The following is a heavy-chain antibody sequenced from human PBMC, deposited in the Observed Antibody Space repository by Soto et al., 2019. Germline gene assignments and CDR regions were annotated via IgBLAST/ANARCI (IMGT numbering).Heavy chain of an antibody. CDR1: GGSISSGGTGSY. J-gene: IGHJ4*02. V-gene: IGHV4-31*03. CDR3: ASGHDAYKVRY. D-gene: IGHD1-1*01. CDR2: IYYTGNT. Sequence: QVQLQESGPGLVKPSQTLSLTCTVSGGSISSGGTGSYWTWIRQLPGKGLEWIGYIYYTGNTYYKHSLQSRPTKSIDTSENQFSLKLTSVTAADTAVYFCASGHDAYKVRYWGQGTLVTVCS.